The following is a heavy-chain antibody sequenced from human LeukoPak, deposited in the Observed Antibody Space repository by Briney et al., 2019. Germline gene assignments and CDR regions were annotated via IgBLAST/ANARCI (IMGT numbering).Heavy chain of an antibody. Sequence: AGGSLRLSCAASGFTFSSYAMSWVRQAPGKGLEWVSAISGSGGSTYYADSVKGRFTISRDNSKNTLYLQMNSLRALDTAVYYCGKVPYGSGSVDYWGQGTLVTVSS. D-gene: IGHD3-10*01. CDR1: GFTFSSYA. CDR2: ISGSGGST. J-gene: IGHJ4*02. V-gene: IGHV3-23*01. CDR3: GKVPYGSGSVDY.